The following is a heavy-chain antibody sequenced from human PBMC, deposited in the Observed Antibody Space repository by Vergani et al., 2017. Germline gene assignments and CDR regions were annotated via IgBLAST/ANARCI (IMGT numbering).Heavy chain of an antibody. V-gene: IGHV3-48*01. CDR2: ISSSSSTI. J-gene: IGHJ5*02. CDR1: GFTFSSYS. CDR3: AREGYHNSVWYLGWFDP. D-gene: IGHD6-19*01. Sequence: VQLVESGGGVVQPGGSLRLSCAASGFTFSSYSMNWVRQAPGKGLEWVSYISSSSSTIYYADSVKGRFTISRDNAKNSLYLQMNSLRAEDTAVYYCAREGYHNSVWYLGWFDPWGQGTLVTVSS.